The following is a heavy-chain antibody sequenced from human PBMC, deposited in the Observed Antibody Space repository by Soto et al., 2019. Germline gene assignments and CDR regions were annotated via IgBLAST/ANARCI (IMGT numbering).Heavy chain of an antibody. CDR1: GGSISSSSYY. V-gene: IGHV4-39*01. J-gene: IGHJ5*02. CDR2: IYYSGST. D-gene: IGHD3-22*01. Sequence: PSETLSLTCTVSGGSISSSSYYWGWIRQPPGKGLEWIGSIYYSGSTYYNPSLKSRVTISVDTSKNQFSLKLSSVTAADTAVYYCARHTDYYDSSGYVNWFDPWGQGTLVPVSS. CDR3: ARHTDYYDSSGYVNWFDP.